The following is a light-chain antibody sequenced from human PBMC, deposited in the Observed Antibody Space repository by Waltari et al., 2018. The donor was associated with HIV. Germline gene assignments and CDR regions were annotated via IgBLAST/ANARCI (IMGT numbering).Light chain of an antibody. CDR2: AAS. J-gene: IGKJ5*01. CDR3: QQYGGSPIT. V-gene: IGKV3-20*01. CDR1: QSIRSTS. Sequence: EIVLTQSPGTLSLSSGERATISCRASQSIRSTSLAWYQQKPGQAPRLLIYAASSRATGIPDRFSGSGSGTDFTLTISRLEPEDFAVYYCQQYGGSPITFGQGTRLEIK.